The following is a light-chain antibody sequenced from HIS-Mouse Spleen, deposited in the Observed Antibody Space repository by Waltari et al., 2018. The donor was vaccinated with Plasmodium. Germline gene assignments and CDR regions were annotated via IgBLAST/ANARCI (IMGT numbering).Light chain of an antibody. V-gene: IGLV1-51*01. CDR2: DNN. CDR1: SSNIGNNY. Sequence: GSSSNIGNNYVSWYQQLPVTAPKLLIYDNNKRPSGIPDRFSGSKSGTSATLGITGLQTGDEADYYCGTWDSSLSAGVVFGGGTKLTVL. CDR3: GTWDSSLSAGVV. J-gene: IGLJ2*01.